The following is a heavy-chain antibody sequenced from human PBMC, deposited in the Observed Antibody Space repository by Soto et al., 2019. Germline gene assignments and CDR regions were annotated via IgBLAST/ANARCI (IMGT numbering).Heavy chain of an antibody. Sequence: SVSCGAMRKSYLTWIRQSAGKGLELFGRISTSGNTNYNPSLNSRLTMSVDTSKNQVSLKLTSVTAADTAVYYCARGGGVPALGDPWGQGTLVTVAS. D-gene: IGHD3-16*01. CDR2: ISTSGNT. J-gene: IGHJ5*02. CDR1: CGAMRKSY. V-gene: IGHV4-4*07. CDR3: ARGGGVPALGDP.